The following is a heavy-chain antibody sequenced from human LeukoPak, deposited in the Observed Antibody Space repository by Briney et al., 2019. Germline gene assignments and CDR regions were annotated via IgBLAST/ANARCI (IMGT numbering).Heavy chain of an antibody. CDR1: GGSISSYY. D-gene: IGHD2/OR15-2a*01. CDR3: ARLMNIAAADY. Sequence: SETLSLTCTVSGGSISSYYWSWIRQPPGRGLEWIGYIYYSGSSNYNPSLKSRVTISVDTSKNQFSLKLTSVTAADSAVYYCARLMNIAAADYWGQGTLVTVSS. J-gene: IGHJ4*02. CDR2: IYYSGSS. V-gene: IGHV4-59*08.